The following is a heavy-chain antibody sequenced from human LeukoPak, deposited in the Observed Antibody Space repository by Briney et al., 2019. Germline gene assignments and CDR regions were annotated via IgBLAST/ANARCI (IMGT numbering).Heavy chain of an antibody. CDR2: ISGSGGST. CDR3: AKGWVTDRNYFDY. D-gene: IGHD5-18*01. V-gene: IGHV3-23*01. J-gene: IGHJ4*02. CDR1: GFTFSAYP. Sequence: PGGSLRLSCAASGFTFSAYPMSWVRQAPGKGLEWVSTISGSGGSTYSADSVKGRFTISRDNSKNTLYLQMNSLRAEDTAVYCAKGWVTDRNYFDYWGQGTLVTVSS.